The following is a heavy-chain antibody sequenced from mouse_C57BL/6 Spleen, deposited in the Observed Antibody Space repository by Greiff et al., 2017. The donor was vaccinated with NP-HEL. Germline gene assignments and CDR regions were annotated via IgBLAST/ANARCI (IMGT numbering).Heavy chain of an antibody. CDR2: IHPNSGST. CDR1: GYTFTSYW. V-gene: IGHV1-64*01. J-gene: IGHJ4*01. Sequence: QVQLQQSGAELVKPGASVKLSCKASGYTFTSYWMHWVKQRPGQGLEWIGMIHPNSGSTNYNEKFKSKATLTVDKSSSTAYMQLSSLTSEDSAVYYCARSPYYYDLLYYYAMDYWGQGTSVTVSS. D-gene: IGHD2-4*01. CDR3: ARSPYYYDLLYYYAMDY.